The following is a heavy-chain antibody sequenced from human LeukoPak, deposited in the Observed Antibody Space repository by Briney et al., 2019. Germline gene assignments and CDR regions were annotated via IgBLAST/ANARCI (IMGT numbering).Heavy chain of an antibody. CDR3: ATDVGAD. J-gene: IGHJ4*02. V-gene: IGHV3-7*01. Sequence: GGSLKLSRAASGFTFSRSWMTWVRQTPGKGLQWVANIKEDGSEKYYVDSVKGRFTISRDNAKNSLYLQMNSLRAEDTAVYYCATDVGADWGQGTLVTVSS. CDR1: GFTFSRSW. CDR2: IKEDGSEK.